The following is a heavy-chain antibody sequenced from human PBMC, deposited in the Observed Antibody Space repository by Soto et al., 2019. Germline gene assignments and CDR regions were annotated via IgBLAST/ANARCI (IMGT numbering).Heavy chain of an antibody. CDR1: GFTFSSYS. CDR3: ARDEGYDCGYYYGMDV. Sequence: GGSLRLSCAASGFTFSSYSMNWVRQAPWKGLEWVSYISSSSSTIYYADSVKGRFTISRDNAKNSLYLQMNSLRAEDTAVYYCARDEGYDCGYYYGMDVWGQGTTVTVSS. D-gene: IGHD5-12*01. J-gene: IGHJ6*02. V-gene: IGHV3-48*01. CDR2: ISSSSSTI.